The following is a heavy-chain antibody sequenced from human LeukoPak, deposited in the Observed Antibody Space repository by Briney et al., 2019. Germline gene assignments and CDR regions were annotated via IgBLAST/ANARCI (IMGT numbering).Heavy chain of an antibody. CDR1: GFTFSGYA. J-gene: IGHJ4*02. CDR2: ITGGAENT. D-gene: IGHD1-26*01. Sequence: GGSLRLSCAASGFTFSGYAMSWVSQAPGKGLKWLSTITGGAENTYYADSVKGRFTISRDNSKNTVYLQMNSLRAEDTAVYYCAKVLSGSQDYWGQGTLVTVFS. V-gene: IGHV3-23*01. CDR3: AKVLSGSQDY.